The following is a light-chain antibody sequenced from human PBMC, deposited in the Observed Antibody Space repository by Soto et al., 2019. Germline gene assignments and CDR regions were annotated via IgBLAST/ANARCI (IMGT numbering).Light chain of an antibody. CDR2: SDN. V-gene: IGLV1-44*01. CDR1: RSNIGSNT. CDR3: AAWDDSHNVLYV. Sequence: QSVLAQPPSVTGTPGQRVKVSCYGGRSNIGSNTVHWYQHLPGAAPKLLIYSDNRRPSGVPDRFADSKSGTSASLAISGLQSXDEGDYYCAAWDDSHNVLYVFGTGTKV. J-gene: IGLJ1*01.